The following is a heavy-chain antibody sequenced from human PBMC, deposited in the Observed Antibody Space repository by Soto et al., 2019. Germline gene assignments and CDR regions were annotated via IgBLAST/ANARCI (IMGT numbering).Heavy chain of an antibody. CDR2: INWNSGSI. CDR1: GFTFDDYA. Sequence: DVQLVESGGGLVQPGRSLRLSFAASGFTFDDYAMHWVRQVPGKGLEWVSGINWNSGSIGYGDSVKGRFAISRDNAKNSLHLQMNSLSAEDTAFYYCVKDESINWYSGHFRHWGQGTLVTVSS. CDR3: VKDESINWYSGHFRH. D-gene: IGHD6-13*01. J-gene: IGHJ1*01. V-gene: IGHV3-9*01.